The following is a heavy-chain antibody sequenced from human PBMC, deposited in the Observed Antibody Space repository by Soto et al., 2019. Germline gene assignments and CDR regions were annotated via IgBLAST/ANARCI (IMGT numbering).Heavy chain of an antibody. V-gene: IGHV4-59*01. J-gene: IGHJ5*02. D-gene: IGHD2-15*01. CDR3: ARVRDCSGGTCYSWWFDP. Sequence: QVRLQESGPGLVKPSETLSLTCTVSGGSISSYYWSWIRQHPGKGLEWIGHIYYSGSTSYNSSLSSRVTISVDTSKSQLSLKLSSVTAADTAVYYCARVRDCSGGTCYSWWFDPWGQGTLVTVSS. CDR1: GGSISSYY. CDR2: IYYSGST.